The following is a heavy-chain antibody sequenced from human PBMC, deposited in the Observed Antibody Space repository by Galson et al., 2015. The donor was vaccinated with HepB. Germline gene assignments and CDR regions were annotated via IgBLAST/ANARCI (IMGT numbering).Heavy chain of an antibody. CDR1: GFRISNFP. J-gene: IGHJ4*02. V-gene: IGHV3-30-3*01. CDR2: ISYDGGNQ. Sequence: SLRLSCAASGFRISNFPMHWVRQAPGKGLEWVSMISYDGGNQFYIESVRGRFTISRDVSKNTLYLQMNSLRAEDTAVYYCARDPDDTNGYYLTFEYWGQGSLVTVSS. CDR3: ARDPDDTNGYYLTFEY. D-gene: IGHD3-22*01.